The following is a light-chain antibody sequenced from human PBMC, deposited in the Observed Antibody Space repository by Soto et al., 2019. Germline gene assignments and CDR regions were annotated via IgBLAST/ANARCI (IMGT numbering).Light chain of an antibody. CDR1: QSISSW. Sequence: DIQMTQSPSTLSASLGDPATITCWASQSISSWLAWYQQKPGKAPKLLIYDASSLESGVPSRFSGSGSGTEFTLTISSLQPDDFATYYCHQYNSYSPSFAQGTRLKI. CDR3: HQYNSYSPS. V-gene: IGKV1-5*01. J-gene: IGKJ5*01. CDR2: DAS.